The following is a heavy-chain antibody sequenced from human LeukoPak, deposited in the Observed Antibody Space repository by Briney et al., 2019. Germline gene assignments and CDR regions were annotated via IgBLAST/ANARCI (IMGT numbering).Heavy chain of an antibody. J-gene: IGHJ4*02. Sequence: GGSLRLSCTAPGFTFGDYAMSWFRQAPGKGLEWVGFIRSKAYGGTTEYAASVKGRFTISRDDSKSIAYLQMNSLKTEDTAVYYCTRDRGGLKMVRGPIDYWGQGTLVTVSS. V-gene: IGHV3-49*03. D-gene: IGHD3-10*01. CDR1: GFTFGDYA. CDR3: TRDRGGLKMVRGPIDY. CDR2: IRSKAYGGTT.